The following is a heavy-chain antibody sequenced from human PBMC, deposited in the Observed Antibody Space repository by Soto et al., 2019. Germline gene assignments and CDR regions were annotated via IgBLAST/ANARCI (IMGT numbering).Heavy chain of an antibody. CDR2: IYYSGST. CDR1: GGSISSSSYY. Sequence: QLQLQESGPGPVKPSETLSLTCTVSGGSISSSSYYWGWIRQPPGKGLEWIGSIYYSGSTYYNPSLKSRVTISVDTSKNQFSLKLSSVTAADTAVYYCARHQSHSSSYVDPWGQGTLVTVSS. V-gene: IGHV4-39*01. D-gene: IGHD6-13*01. J-gene: IGHJ5*02. CDR3: ARHQSHSSSYVDP.